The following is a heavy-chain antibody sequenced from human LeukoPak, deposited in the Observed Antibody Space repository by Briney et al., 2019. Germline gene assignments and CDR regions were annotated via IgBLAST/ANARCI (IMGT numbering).Heavy chain of an antibody. CDR1: GFTFSRYW. CDR2: MNSDGSNT. D-gene: IGHD2-15*01. J-gene: IGHJ4*02. CDR3: ARDICSGIGCYPRAPFDY. V-gene: IGHV3-74*01. Sequence: PGGSLRLSCAASGFTFSRYWMHWVRQAPGGGLVWVSRMNSDGSNTNYADSVKGRFTISRDNAKNTLYLQMNSLRADDTAVYYCARDICSGIGCYPRAPFDYWGQGTLVTVSS.